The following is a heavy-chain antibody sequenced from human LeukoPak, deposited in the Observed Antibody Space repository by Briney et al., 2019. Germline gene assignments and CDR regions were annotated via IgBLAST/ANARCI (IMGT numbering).Heavy chain of an antibody. J-gene: IGHJ4*02. V-gene: IGHV1-3*01. D-gene: IGHD2-2*01. CDR2: IDAGNGDT. CDR3: ARGSTSDWPLDH. CDR1: GYTFSDYA. Sequence: ASVKVSCKASGYTFSDYAMHWVRQAPRQRFEWMGWIDAGNGDTRYSQKFQGRVTITRDISASTAYIELGSLRSEDTAMYYCARGSTSDWPLDHWGQETLVTISS.